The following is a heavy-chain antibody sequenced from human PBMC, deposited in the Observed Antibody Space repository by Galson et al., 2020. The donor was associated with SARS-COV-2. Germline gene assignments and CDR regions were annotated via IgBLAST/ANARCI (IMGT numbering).Heavy chain of an antibody. D-gene: IGHD6-13*01. CDR3: ARGLGMAAPTYHYGLDV. CDR2: TRNKANSFTT. Sequence: GGSLRLSCVVSGFTFSDYHMDWVRQAPGKGLEWVGRTRNKANSFTTEYAASVKGRFTISRDDSKNSLYLQMKSLKAEDTAVYYCARGLGMAAPTYHYGLDVWGQGTTVTVSS. V-gene: IGHV3-72*01. J-gene: IGHJ6*02. CDR1: GFTFSDYH.